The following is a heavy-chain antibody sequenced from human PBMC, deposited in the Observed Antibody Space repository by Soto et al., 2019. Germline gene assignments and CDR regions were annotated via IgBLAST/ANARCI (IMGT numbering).Heavy chain of an antibody. CDR3: AREEYVGFNCFAP. J-gene: IGHJ5*02. Sequence: EVQLVESGGGLVQPGGSLRLSCAASGFTFSSYSMNWVRQAPGKGLEWVSFIGSSSGTIFYADSVKSRFTISRDNAKNSLYLQMNSLRDEDTAVYYCAREEYVGFNCFAPWGQGTLVTVSS. CDR2: IGSSSGTI. V-gene: IGHV3-48*02. CDR1: GFTFSSYS. D-gene: IGHD3-16*01.